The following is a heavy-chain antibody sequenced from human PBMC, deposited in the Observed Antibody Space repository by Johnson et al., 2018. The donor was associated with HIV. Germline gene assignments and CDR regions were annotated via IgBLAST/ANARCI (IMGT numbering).Heavy chain of an antibody. CDR3: TTPRPNWGWNAFDI. Sequence: MLLVESGGGLVQPGGSLRLSCAASGFTFSSYWMSWVRQAPGKGLEWVANIKQDGSEKYYVDSVKGRFTISRDNAKNSLYLQMNSLKTEDTAVYYCTTPRPNWGWNAFDIWGQGTMVTVSS. CDR1: GFTFSSYW. D-gene: IGHD7-27*01. J-gene: IGHJ3*02. V-gene: IGHV3-7*03. CDR2: IKQDGSEK.